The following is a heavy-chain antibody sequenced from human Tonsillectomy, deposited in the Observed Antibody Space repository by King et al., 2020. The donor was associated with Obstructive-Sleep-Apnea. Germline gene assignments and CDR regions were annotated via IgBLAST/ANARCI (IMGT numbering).Heavy chain of an antibody. V-gene: IGHV3-23*04. CDR3: AKPQGYYYGSGSFDY. Sequence: VQLVESGGGLVQPGGSLRLSCAASGFTFSSYAMNWVRQAPGKGLEWVSGFSGGGSGPYFAELGKVRLTISRDNSKNTLYLQMNSLGAEDTAVYYCAKPQGYYYGSGSFDYWGRGTLVTVSS. J-gene: IGHJ4*02. D-gene: IGHD3-10*01. CDR1: GFTFSSYA. CDR2: FSGGGSGP.